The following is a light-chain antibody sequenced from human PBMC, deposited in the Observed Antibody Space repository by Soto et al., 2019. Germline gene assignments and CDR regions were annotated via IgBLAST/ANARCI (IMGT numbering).Light chain of an antibody. CDR2: RND. J-gene: IGLJ3*02. CDR1: GSSIGSHD. Sequence: QSVLTQPPSASGTPGQRVIISCSGSGSSIGSHDVYWYQHLPGTAPKVLIYRNDQRPPGVPDRFSGSKSGTSASLAISGLRSEDEADYYCAAWDGSLSGRVFGGGTKLTVL. V-gene: IGLV1-47*02. CDR3: AAWDGSLSGRV.